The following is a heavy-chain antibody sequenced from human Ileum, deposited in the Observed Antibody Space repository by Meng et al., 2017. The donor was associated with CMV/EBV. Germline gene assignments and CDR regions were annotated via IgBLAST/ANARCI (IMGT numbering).Heavy chain of an antibody. J-gene: IGHJ6*02. V-gene: IGHV1-46*01. CDR1: GYTFTSYY. CDR2: INPSGGST. Sequence: ASVKVSCKASGYTFTSYYMHWVRQAPGQGLEWMGIINPSGGSTSYAQKFQGRVTMTRDTSTSTVYMELSSLRSEDTAVYYCARDLEGRGSSSFYYYYGMDVWGQGTTVTVSS. D-gene: IGHD6-6*01. CDR3: ARDLEGRGSSSFYYYYGMDV.